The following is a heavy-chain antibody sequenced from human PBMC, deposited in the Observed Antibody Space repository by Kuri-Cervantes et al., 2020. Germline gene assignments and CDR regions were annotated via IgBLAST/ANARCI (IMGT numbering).Heavy chain of an antibody. CDR2: FYTSENI. V-gene: IGHV4-61*05. D-gene: IGHD1-26*01. J-gene: IGHJ5*02. CDR3: ARIIYTGTGGRGWFDP. Sequence: SETLSLTCTVSGGSISSSNYYWGWIRQPPGKGLEWIGRFYTSENINYNPPLKSRVTISVDKSKNQFSLKLSSVTAADTAVYYCARIIYTGTGGRGWFDPWGQGTLVTVSS. CDR1: GGSISSSNYY.